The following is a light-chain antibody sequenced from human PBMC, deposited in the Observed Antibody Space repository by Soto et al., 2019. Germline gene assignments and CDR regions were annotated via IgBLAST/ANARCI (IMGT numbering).Light chain of an antibody. Sequence: DIPMTQSPSTLSASVGDRVTITCRARQRISNWLAWYQQKPGKAPKLLIYDASSLESGVPSRFSGSGSGTEFTLTISSLQPDDFANYYCQQYNSYFGPGTKVDIK. V-gene: IGKV1-5*01. J-gene: IGKJ3*01. CDR1: QRISNW. CDR2: DAS. CDR3: QQYNSY.